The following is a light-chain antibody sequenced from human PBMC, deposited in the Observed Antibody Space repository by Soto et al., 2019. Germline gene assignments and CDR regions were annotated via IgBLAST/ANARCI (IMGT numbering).Light chain of an antibody. Sequence: EIVMTQSPATLSVSPGERATLSCRASQSVSSTLAWYQQKPGQAPSLLIYGASTRATGIPARFSGSGSGTEFTLTISSLQSEDFAVYYCQQYNNWPRTFGQGTKVEIK. CDR2: GAS. CDR1: QSVSST. J-gene: IGKJ1*01. CDR3: QQYNNWPRT. V-gene: IGKV3-15*01.